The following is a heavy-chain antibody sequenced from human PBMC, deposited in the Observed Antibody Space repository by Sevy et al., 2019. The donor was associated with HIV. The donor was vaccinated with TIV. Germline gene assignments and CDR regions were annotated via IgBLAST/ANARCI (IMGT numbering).Heavy chain of an antibody. V-gene: IGHV3-23*01. J-gene: IGHJ6*03. CDR3: AKDGFKPSVGDENYYYYYMDV. D-gene: IGHD3-16*01. CDR1: GFTFSSFA. Sequence: GGSRRLSCAASGFTFSSFAMSWVRQAPGKGLEGVPAISGSGGSTYYADSVKGRFTISRDNSKNTLYLQMNSLRAEDTAVYYCAKDGFKPSVGDENYYYYYMDVWGKGTTVTVSS. CDR2: ISGSGGST.